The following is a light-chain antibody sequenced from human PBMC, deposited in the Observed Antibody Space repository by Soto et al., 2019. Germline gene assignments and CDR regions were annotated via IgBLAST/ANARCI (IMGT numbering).Light chain of an antibody. J-gene: IGKJ5*01. Sequence: EIVLTQFPATLSLSPGERATLSCRASQSVSSYLAWYQQKPGQAPRLLIYGASNRATGIPARFSGSGSGTDFTLTISSLEPEDFAVYYCQQRSNFGQGTRLEN. CDR2: GAS. V-gene: IGKV3-11*01. CDR3: QQRSN. CDR1: QSVSSY.